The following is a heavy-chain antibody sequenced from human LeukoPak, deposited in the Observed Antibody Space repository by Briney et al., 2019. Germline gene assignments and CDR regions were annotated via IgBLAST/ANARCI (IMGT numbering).Heavy chain of an antibody. CDR2: ISGSGDTT. Sequence: GGSLRLSCAASRFTLSTYWMSWIRQTPGKGLEWVSYISGSGDTTFYADSVKGRFIISRDNAKNSLYLQLRSLRAEDTAMYFCARVVYCTGGICQIFAFDTWGRGTMVTVSS. CDR1: RFTLSTYW. J-gene: IGHJ3*02. D-gene: IGHD2-15*01. V-gene: IGHV3-11*01. CDR3: ARVVYCTGGICQIFAFDT.